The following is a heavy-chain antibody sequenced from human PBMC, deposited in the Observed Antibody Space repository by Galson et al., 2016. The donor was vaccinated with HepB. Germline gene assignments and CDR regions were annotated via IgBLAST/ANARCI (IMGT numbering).Heavy chain of an antibody. CDR1: GFTFSSYA. Sequence: SLRLSCAASGFTFSSYAMSWVRQAPGKGLEWVSIISGSGGSTYYADSVKGRFTISRDNSKNTLCLQVNSLRAEDTAVYYCVKGASMGWLQLQASYFDYWGQGTLVTVSS. J-gene: IGHJ4*02. V-gene: IGHV3-23*01. CDR3: VKGASMGWLQLQASYFDY. CDR2: ISGSGGST. D-gene: IGHD5-24*01.